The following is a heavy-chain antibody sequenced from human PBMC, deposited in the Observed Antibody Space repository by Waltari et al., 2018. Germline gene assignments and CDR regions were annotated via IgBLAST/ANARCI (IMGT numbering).Heavy chain of an antibody. CDR2: ISWNSGSI. D-gene: IGHD2-2*01. CDR1: GFPFEDSA. J-gene: IGHJ4*02. Sequence: EVQLVESGGGLVQPGRSLRLSCAASGFPFEDSAMHGVRQSQGKGLEWVSGISWNSGSIAYADSVKGRFTISRDNTKNSHYLEMNSLKTDDTAFYFCAKDARGGTSVHDGYYFDSWGQGIRVTVSS. CDR3: AKDARGGTSVHDGYYFDS. V-gene: IGHV3-9*01.